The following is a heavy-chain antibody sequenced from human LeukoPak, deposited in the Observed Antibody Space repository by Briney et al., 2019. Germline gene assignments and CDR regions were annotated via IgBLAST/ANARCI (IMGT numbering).Heavy chain of an antibody. CDR2: IYNCGST. CDR1: GGSLSVYY. V-gene: IGHV4-4*07. J-gene: IGHJ4*02. Sequence: SETLSLTCAVWGGSLSVYYWIWIRQPAGRGREWIGRIYNCGSTNYNPSLKSRVTMSVDTSKNQFSLKLSSVTAADTAVYYCARSSGRGLRFLGPNLYYFDYWGQGTLVTVSS. CDR3: ARSSGRGLRFLGPNLYYFDY. D-gene: IGHD3-3*01.